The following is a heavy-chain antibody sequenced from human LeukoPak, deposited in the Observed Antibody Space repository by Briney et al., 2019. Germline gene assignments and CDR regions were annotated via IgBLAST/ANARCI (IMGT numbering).Heavy chain of an antibody. CDR1: GGTFSSYA. J-gene: IGHJ6*03. D-gene: IGHD3-9*01. CDR2: IIPIFGTA. Sequence: GASVKVSCKASGGTFSSYAISWVRQAPGQGLEWMGGIIPIFGTANYAQKFQGRVTITADKSTSTAYMELSSLRSEDTAVYYCARRILGNYDILTGYWSTDYYYYMDVWGKGTTVTVSS. CDR3: ARRILGNYDILTGYWSTDYYYYMDV. V-gene: IGHV1-69*06.